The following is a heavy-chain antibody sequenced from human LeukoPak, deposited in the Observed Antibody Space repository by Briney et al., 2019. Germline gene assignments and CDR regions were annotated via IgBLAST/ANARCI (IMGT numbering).Heavy chain of an antibody. CDR3: ARAGGYGSGNPTAFDI. Sequence: SETLSLTCTVSGYSISSGYYWGWIRQPPGKGLEWIGSIYHSGSTYYNPSLKSRVTISVDTSKNQFSLKLSSVTAADTAMYYCARAGGYGSGNPTAFDIWGQGTMVTVSS. CDR2: IYHSGST. V-gene: IGHV4-38-2*02. CDR1: GYSISSGYY. D-gene: IGHD3-10*01. J-gene: IGHJ3*02.